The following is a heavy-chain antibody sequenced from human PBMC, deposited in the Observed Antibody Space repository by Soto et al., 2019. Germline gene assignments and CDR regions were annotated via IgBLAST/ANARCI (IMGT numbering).Heavy chain of an antibody. J-gene: IGHJ4*02. Sequence: QVQLVQSGAEVKKPGASVKVSCKASGYTFTSYGISWVRQAPGQGLEWMGWISAYNGNTNYAQKLQGRVTMTTDTSTSRAYMELRSLRSDDTAVYYCAIHGYCSSTSCQIPFDYWGQGTLVTVSS. CDR2: ISAYNGNT. V-gene: IGHV1-18*01. CDR3: AIHGYCSSTSCQIPFDY. D-gene: IGHD2-2*01. CDR1: GYTFTSYG.